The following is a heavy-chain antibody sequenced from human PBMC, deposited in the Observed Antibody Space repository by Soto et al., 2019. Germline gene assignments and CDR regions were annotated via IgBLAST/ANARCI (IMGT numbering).Heavy chain of an antibody. CDR1: GGSFSGYY. CDR2: INHSRRT. J-gene: IGHJ4*02. D-gene: IGHD7-27*01. CDR3: ARGWGRIFDY. V-gene: IGHV4-34*01. Sequence: QVQLQQWGAGLLKPSETLSLTCAVYGGSFSGYYWSWIRQPPGKGLEWIGEINHSRRTNYNPSLKSRVTISVDTSNNQFSLKLSSVTAADTAVYYCARGWGRIFDYWGQGTLVTVSS.